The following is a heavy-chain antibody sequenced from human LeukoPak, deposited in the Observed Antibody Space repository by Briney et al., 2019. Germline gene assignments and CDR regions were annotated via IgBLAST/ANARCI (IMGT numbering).Heavy chain of an antibody. V-gene: IGHV3-23*01. D-gene: IGHD3-22*01. CDR3: AKLSGYSGGAFDI. CDR1: GFTFSSYA. Sequence: GGSLRLSCAASGFTFSSYAMSWVRQAPGKGLEWVSAISGSGGSTYYADSVKGRFTISRGNSKNTLYLQVNSLRAEDTAVYYCAKLSGYSGGAFDIWGQGTMVTVSS. J-gene: IGHJ3*02. CDR2: ISGSGGST.